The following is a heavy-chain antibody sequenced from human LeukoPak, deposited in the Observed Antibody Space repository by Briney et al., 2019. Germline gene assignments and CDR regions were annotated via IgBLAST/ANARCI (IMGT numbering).Heavy chain of an antibody. CDR3: ARDHTHYYYMDV. CDR2: IIPIFGTA. V-gene: IGHV1-69*05. CDR1: GGTFSSYA. Sequence: SVKVSCKASGGTFSSYAISWVRQAPGQGLEWMGRIIPIFGTANYAQKFQGRVTITTDESTSTAFMELSSLRSEDTAVYYCARDHTHYYYMDVWGKGTTVTVSS. J-gene: IGHJ6*03.